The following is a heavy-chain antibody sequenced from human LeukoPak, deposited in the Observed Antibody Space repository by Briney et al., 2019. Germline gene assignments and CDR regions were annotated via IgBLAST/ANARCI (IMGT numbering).Heavy chain of an antibody. J-gene: IGHJ4*02. V-gene: IGHV1-18*01. D-gene: IGHD2-2*01. CDR1: GYTFTSYA. CDR2: INVYNGNT. CDR3: ARGLVVPAAMGEFDY. Sequence: ASVKVSCKASGYTFTSYAMNWVRQAPGQGLEWMGCINVYNGNTNYAQKFQGRITMTRDTSTNTAYMELRSLKSDDTAVYYCARGLVVPAAMGEFDYWGQGTLIAVSS.